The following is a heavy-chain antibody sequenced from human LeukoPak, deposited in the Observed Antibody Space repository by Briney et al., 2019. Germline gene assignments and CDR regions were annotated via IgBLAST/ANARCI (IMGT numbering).Heavy chain of an antibody. CDR1: GFTFSSYA. D-gene: IGHD2-21*01. V-gene: IGHV3-23*01. CDR3: ARDCSGDCYPPYYYYYMDV. Sequence: TGGSLRLSCAASGFTFSSYAMSWVRQAPGKGVGWGSAISGSGGSTYYADSVKGRFTISRDNAKNTLYLQMNSLSAEDTAVYYCARDCSGDCYPPYYYYYMDVWGKGTTVTVSS. CDR2: ISGSGGST. J-gene: IGHJ6*03.